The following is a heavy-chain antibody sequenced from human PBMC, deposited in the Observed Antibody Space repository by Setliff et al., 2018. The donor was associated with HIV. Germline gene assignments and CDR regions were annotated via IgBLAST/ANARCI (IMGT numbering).Heavy chain of an antibody. CDR3: ARAPYYDYRGLAVYYFDY. J-gene: IGHJ4*02. CDR1: GGSINSTSYY. Sequence: PSETLSLTCIVSGGSINSTSYYWGWIRQPSGQGLEWIGSIYYSGDTFYNTSLKTRITISVDTSKNHLSLKVSSLTAADTAVYYCARAPYYDYRGLAVYYFDYWGQGTLVTVSS. D-gene: IGHD3-22*01. V-gene: IGHV4-39*07. CDR2: IYYSGDT.